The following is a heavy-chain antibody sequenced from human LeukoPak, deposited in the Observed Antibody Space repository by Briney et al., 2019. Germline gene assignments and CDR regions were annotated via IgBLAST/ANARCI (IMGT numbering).Heavy chain of an antibody. J-gene: IGHJ6*03. CDR3: ASGAGKGDYYYYYMDV. D-gene: IGHD1-1*01. CDR1: GFTFRDSY. Sequence: GGSMRLSCAASGFTFRDSYMSWIRQDPGKGLEWVSYISSSCSTIYYADSVKCRFTIARDNAKNSMYLQMNSLKAEDTAVYYCASGAGKGDYYYYYMDVWGKGTTVTVSS. V-gene: IGHV3-11*01. CDR2: ISSSCSTI.